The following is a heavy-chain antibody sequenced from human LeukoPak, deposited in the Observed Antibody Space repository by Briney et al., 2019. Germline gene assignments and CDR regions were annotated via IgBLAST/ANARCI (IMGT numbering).Heavy chain of an antibody. D-gene: IGHD3-9*01. Sequence: ASVKVSCKASGYTFTSYGICWVRQAPGQGLEWMGWISAYNGNTNYAQKLQGRVTMTTDTSTSTAYMELRSLRSDDTAVYYCARGYDILTGYSAPFDYWGQGTLVTVSS. CDR1: GYTFTSYG. CDR3: ARGYDILTGYSAPFDY. CDR2: ISAYNGNT. V-gene: IGHV1-18*01. J-gene: IGHJ4*02.